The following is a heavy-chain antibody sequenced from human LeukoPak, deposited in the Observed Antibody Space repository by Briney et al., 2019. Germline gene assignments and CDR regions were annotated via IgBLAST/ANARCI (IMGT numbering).Heavy chain of an antibody. CDR1: GGSFSGYY. J-gene: IGHJ6*02. Sequence: SETLSLTCAVYGGSFSGYYWSWIRQPPGKGLEWIGEINHSGSTNYNPSLKSRVTISVDTSKNQFSLKLSSVTAADTAVYYCARDKVAGWIRGGYYHGMDVWGQGTTVTVSS. D-gene: IGHD6-19*01. V-gene: IGHV4-34*01. CDR2: INHSGST. CDR3: ARDKVAGWIRGGYYHGMDV.